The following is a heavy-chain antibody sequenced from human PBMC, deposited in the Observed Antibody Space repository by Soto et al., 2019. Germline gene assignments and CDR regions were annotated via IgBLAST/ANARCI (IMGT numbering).Heavy chain of an antibody. CDR2: VYYSGST. Sequence: QVQLQESGPGLVKPSETLSLTCTVSGGSISPYYWSWVRQSPGRGLEWIGYVYYSGSTDYNPSLKSLVTISVDTSKHQFSLKLTSVTAADTAVYYCARHAGEIATYYVDSWGQGTLVTVSS. V-gene: IGHV4-59*08. J-gene: IGHJ4*02. CDR1: GGSISPYY. D-gene: IGHD3-10*01. CDR3: ARHAGEIATYYVDS.